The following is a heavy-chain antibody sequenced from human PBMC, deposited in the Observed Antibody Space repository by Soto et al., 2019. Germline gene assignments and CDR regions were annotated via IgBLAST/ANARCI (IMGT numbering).Heavy chain of an antibody. CDR3: ARDPLTFGGVIVNHFDY. D-gene: IGHD3-16*02. CDR1: GFTFSSYS. V-gene: IGHV3-21*01. Sequence: GGSLRLSCAASGFTFSSYSMNWVRQAPGKGLEWVSSISSSSSYIYYADSVKGRFTISRDNAKNSLYLQMNSLRAEDTAVYYCARDPLTFGGVIVNHFDYWGQGTLVTVSS. CDR2: ISSSSSYI. J-gene: IGHJ4*02.